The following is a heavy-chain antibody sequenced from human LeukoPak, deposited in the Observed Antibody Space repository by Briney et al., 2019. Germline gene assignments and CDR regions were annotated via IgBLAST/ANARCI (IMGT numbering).Heavy chain of an antibody. V-gene: IGHV3-30-3*01. CDR1: GFTFSSYA. CDR2: ISYDGSNK. Sequence: SGGSLRLSCAASGFTFSSYAMHWVRQAPGKGLEWVAVISYDGSNKYYADSVKGRFTTSRDNSKNTLYLQMNSLRAEDTAVYYCARDTEVADGSGSYYNFDYWGQGTLVTVSS. D-gene: IGHD3-10*01. CDR3: ARDTEVADGSGSYYNFDY. J-gene: IGHJ4*02.